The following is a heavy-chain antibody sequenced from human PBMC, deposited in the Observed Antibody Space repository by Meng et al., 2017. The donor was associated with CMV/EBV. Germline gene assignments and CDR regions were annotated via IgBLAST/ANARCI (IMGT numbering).Heavy chain of an antibody. CDR3: ATEPYSSSSEGDY. D-gene: IGHD6-6*01. V-gene: IGHV3-23*03. CDR1: GFTFSSYG. J-gene: IGHJ4*02. CDR2: IYSGGSST. Sequence: GESLKISCAASGFTFSSYGMHWVRQAPGKGLEWVSVIYSGGSSTYYADSVKGRFTISRDNSKNTLYLQMNSLRAEDTAVYYCATEPYSSSSEGDYWGQGTLVTVSS.